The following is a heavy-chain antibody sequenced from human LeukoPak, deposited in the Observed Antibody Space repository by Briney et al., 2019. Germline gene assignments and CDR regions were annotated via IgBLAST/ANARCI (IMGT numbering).Heavy chain of an antibody. CDR3: AKGVGYCSGGSCQQFDY. CDR1: GFTFSGYG. V-gene: IGHV3-23*01. J-gene: IGHJ4*02. CDR2: ISGSGGST. Sequence: PGRTLRLSCAVSGFTFSGYGMSCVPEAPGKGLKWVSAISGSGGSTYYADSVKGRITISRDNSKNTLHLQMNSLRAEDTAVYYCAKGVGYCSGGSCQQFDYWGQGTLVTVSS. D-gene: IGHD2-15*01.